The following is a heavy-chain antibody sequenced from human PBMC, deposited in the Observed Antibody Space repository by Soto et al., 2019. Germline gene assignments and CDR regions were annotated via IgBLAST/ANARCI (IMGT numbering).Heavy chain of an antibody. V-gene: IGHV3-23*01. D-gene: IGHD2-2*01. CDR2: ISGSTGTT. Sequence: PGGSLRLSCAASGFTFSNFAMSWVRHAPGKGLEWVSEISGSTGTTYYADSVKGRFIISRDNSKNTLHPQMNSLRAEDTAVYYCAKDTSSSPYYMDVWGKRTTVTVSS. J-gene: IGHJ6*03. CDR1: GFTFSNFA. CDR3: AKDTSSSPYYMDV.